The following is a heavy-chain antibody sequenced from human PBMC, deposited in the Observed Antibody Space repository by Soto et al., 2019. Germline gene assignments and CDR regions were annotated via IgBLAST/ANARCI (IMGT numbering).Heavy chain of an antibody. J-gene: IGHJ6*02. V-gene: IGHV4-30-4*08. CDR3: AREDDGGDRDYYGLDV. D-gene: IGHD2-21*02. Sequence: SETLSLTCTVSGGSISYEYCHWTWIRQSPGKGLEWIGYIHYSGSIIYNPSFKSRVTISVDTSKNQFSLRLSSVTAADTAVYFCAREDDGGDRDYYGLDVWGQGTTVTVSS. CDR1: GGSISYEYCH. CDR2: IHYSGSI.